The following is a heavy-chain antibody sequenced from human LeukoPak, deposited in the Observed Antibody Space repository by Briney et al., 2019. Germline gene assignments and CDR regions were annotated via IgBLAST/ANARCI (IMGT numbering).Heavy chain of an antibody. Sequence: PSETLSLTCTVSGGSISRSQYYWGWIRQPPGKGLEWIGEINHSGSTNYNPSLKSRVTISVETSKNQFSLKLTSVTAADTAVYYCAGYREYWDWHFDLWGRGAPVTVSP. D-gene: IGHD2-8*02. CDR3: AGYREYWDWHFDL. CDR1: GGSISRSQYY. CDR2: INHSGST. V-gene: IGHV4-39*07. J-gene: IGHJ2*01.